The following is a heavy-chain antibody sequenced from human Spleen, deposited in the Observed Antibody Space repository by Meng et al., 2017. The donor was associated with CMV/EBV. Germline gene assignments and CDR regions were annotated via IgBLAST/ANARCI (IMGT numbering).Heavy chain of an antibody. D-gene: IGHD5-24*01. CDR1: GFTFSIFA. V-gene: IGHV3-30*04. CDR3: GRDLLQIDH. J-gene: IGHJ4*02. CDR2: ISYDGSNN. Sequence: GGSLRLSCAASGFTFSIFAIHWVRQAPGKGLEWVAVISYDGSNNYYADSVKGRFTISRDNANNTLYLQMNSLRAEDTAVYYCGRDLLQIDHWGQGTLVTVSS.